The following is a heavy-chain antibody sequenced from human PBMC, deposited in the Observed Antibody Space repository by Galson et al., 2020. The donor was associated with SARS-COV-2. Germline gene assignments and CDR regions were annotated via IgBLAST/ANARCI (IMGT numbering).Heavy chain of an antibody. CDR1: GDSVTSNSVA. CDR3: ARGTEGRGVIDFFDY. D-gene: IGHD3-16*02. Sequence: SQTHSLTHAISGDSVTSNSVAWNWNRRYPSRGVHRQGRTYYRSNCYNEYAISAESRITINPDTSKNQFSLHLNSVTSEDTAVYYCARGTEGRGVIDFFDYWGRGTLVTVSS. CDR2: TYYRSNCYN. V-gene: IGHV6-1*01. J-gene: IGHJ4*02.